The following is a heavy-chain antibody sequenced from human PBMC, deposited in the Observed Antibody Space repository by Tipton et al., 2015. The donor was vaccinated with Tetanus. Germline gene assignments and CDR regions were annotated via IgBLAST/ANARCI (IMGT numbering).Heavy chain of an antibody. D-gene: IGHD6-13*01. CDR2: TSYDEGHK. CDR3: ARDLRYSSSWNDS. J-gene: IGHJ5*01. CDR1: GFTFSIYA. Sequence: SLRLSCAGSGFTFSIYAMYWVRQAPGKGLEWVAFTSYDEGHKYYADSVRGRFTASRDNSKSTLYLQMNSLRTEDTAVYYCARDLRYSSSWNDSWGQGTLVTVSS. V-gene: IGHV3-30*04.